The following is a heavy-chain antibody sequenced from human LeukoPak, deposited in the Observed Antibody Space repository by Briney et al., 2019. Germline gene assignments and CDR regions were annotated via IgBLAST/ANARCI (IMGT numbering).Heavy chain of an antibody. D-gene: IGHD3-9*01. CDR2: ISYDGSNK. CDR1: GYTFSSYG. J-gene: IGHJ4*01. Sequence: GGSLRLSCAASGYTFSSYGMHWVRQAPGKGLKWVAVISYDGSNKYYSDSVKGRFTISRDNAKNSLYLHMNSLRAEDTALYYCAKGLNYDVFTGYYYWGQGTLVTVSS. V-gene: IGHV3-30*18. CDR3: AKGLNYDVFTGYYY.